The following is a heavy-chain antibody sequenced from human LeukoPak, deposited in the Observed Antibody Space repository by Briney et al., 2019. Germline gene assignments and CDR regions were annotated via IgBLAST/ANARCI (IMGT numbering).Heavy chain of an antibody. CDR3: ARYNGAAAGAYYNYMDV. Sequence: SETLSLTCTVSGGSISSYYWSWIRQPAGKGLEWIGRIYTSGSTNYNPSLKSRVTMSVDTSKNQFSLKLSSVTAADTAVYYCARYNGAAAGAYYNYMDVWGKGTTVTVSS. CDR1: GGSISSYY. D-gene: IGHD6-13*01. CDR2: IYTSGST. J-gene: IGHJ6*03. V-gene: IGHV4-4*07.